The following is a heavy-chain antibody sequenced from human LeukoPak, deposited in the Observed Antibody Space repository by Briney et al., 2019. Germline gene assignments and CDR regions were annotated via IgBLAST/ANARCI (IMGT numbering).Heavy chain of an antibody. D-gene: IGHD1-26*01. CDR1: GGSISSSSYY. V-gene: IGHV4-39*01. CDR2: IYYSGST. CDR3: ARGGGSYYRYFDL. Sequence: PSETLSLTCTVSGGSISSSSYYWGWIRQPPGKGLEWIGSIYYSGSTSYNPSLKSRVTISVDTSKNQFSLKLSSVTAADTAVYYCARGGGSYYRYFDLWGRGTLVTVSS. J-gene: IGHJ2*01.